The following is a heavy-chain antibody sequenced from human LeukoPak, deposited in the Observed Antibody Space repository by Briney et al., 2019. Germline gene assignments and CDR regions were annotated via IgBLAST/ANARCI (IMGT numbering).Heavy chain of an antibody. J-gene: IGHJ4*02. CDR2: ISSSSSTI. D-gene: IGHD1-26*01. CDR3: ARRRGSSLDY. V-gene: IGHV3-48*04. Sequence: GGSLRLSCAASGFTFGSYSMNWVRQAPGKGLEWVSYISSSSSTIYYADSVKGRFTISRDNAKNSLYLQMNSLRAEDTAVYYCARRRGSSLDYWGQGTLVTVSS. CDR1: GFTFGSYS.